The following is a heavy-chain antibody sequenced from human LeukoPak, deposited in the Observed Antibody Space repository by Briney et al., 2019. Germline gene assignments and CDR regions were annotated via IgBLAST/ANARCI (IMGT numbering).Heavy chain of an antibody. CDR2: IIENGGSP. J-gene: IGHJ4*02. D-gene: IGHD6-13*01. Sequence: PGGSLRLFCAASGFTFDHYPMHWVRQAPAKGLERVSLIIENGGSPYYADSVKGRFTISRDNSKNSLYLQIISLRAEDTAFYYCAKARGSSWYGEDYWGQGTLVTVSS. CDR3: AKARGSSWYGEDY. CDR1: GFTFDHYP. V-gene: IGHV3-43*02.